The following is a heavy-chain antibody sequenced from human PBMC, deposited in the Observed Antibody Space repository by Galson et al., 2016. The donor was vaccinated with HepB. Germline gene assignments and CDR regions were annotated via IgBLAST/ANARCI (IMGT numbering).Heavy chain of an antibody. J-gene: IGHJ4*02. V-gene: IGHV3-48*03. D-gene: IGHD3-9*01. CDR3: AREPVRLDDLLTGPPKNPDY. Sequence: SLRLSCAASGFTFSRYEMNWVRQAPGKGLEWVSYISSSGPTISYADSVKGRFTISRDNAKNSLYLHMNSLRAEDTAVYYCAREPVRLDDLLTGPPKNPDYWGQGTLVTVSS. CDR2: ISSSGPTI. CDR1: GFTFSRYE.